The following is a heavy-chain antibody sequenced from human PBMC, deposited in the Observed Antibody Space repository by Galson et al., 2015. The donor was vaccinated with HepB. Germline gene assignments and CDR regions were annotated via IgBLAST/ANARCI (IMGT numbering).Heavy chain of an antibody. CDR1: GDSVSSNSAA. D-gene: IGHD5-12*01. CDR3: AREVATPNWFDP. CDR2: TYYRSKWYN. J-gene: IGHJ5*02. V-gene: IGHV6-1*01. Sequence: CAISGDSVSSNSAACNWIRQSPSRGLEWLGRTYYRSKWYNDYAVSVKSRITINPDTSKNQFSLQLNSVTPEDTAVYYCAREVATPNWFDPWGQGTLVTVSS.